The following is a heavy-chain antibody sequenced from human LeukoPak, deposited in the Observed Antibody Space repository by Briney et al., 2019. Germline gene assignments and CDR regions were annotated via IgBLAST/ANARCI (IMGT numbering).Heavy chain of an antibody. CDR1: GFTFSNYG. CDR2: ISYDGSNK. J-gene: IGHJ4*02. Sequence: GGSLRLSCAASGFTFSNYGMSWVRQAPGKWLEWVAVISYDGSNKYYADSVKGRFTISRDNSKNTLYLQMNSLRAEDTAVYYCARAELLSLDYWGQGTLVTVSS. D-gene: IGHD2-21*02. V-gene: IGHV3-30*03. CDR3: ARAELLSLDY.